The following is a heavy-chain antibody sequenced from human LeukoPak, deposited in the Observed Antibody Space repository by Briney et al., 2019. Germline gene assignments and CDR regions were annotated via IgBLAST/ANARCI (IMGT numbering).Heavy chain of an antibody. D-gene: IGHD2-2*02. CDR3: AREGAIPSPGSYYYGMDV. CDR1: GFTFRNYA. Sequence: PGGSLRLSCAASGFTFRNYAMSWVRQAPGKGLEWVSYVSSSSSTIYYADSVKGRFTISRDNAKNSLYLQMNSLRAEDTAVYYCAREGAIPSPGSYYYGMDVWGQGTTVTVSS. V-gene: IGHV3-48*01. J-gene: IGHJ6*02. CDR2: VSSSSSTI.